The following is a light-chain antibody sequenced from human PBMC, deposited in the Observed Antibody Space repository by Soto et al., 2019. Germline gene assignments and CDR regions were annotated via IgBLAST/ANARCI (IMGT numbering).Light chain of an antibody. J-gene: IGKJ3*01. Sequence: EIVLTQSPGTLSLSPGERATLSCRASQSVSSNNLAWYQQKPGQAPRLLIYGASRRATGIPDRFSGSGSGTDFTLTIDRLEPEDFAVYSCQQYATPPTSFGPGTKVDIK. CDR1: QSVSSNN. CDR2: GAS. CDR3: QQYATPPTS. V-gene: IGKV3-20*01.